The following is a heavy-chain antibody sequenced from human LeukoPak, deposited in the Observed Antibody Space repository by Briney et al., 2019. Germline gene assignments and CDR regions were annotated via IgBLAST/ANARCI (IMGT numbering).Heavy chain of an antibody. CDR1: GFTFDDYG. Sequence: GGSLRLSCAASGFTFDDYGMSWVRQAPGKGLEWVSGINWNGGSTGYADSVKGRFTISRDNAKNSLYLQMNSLRAEDTALYYCARDRVLVAARPGCFDYWGQGTLVTVSS. CDR3: ARDRVLVAARPGCFDY. D-gene: IGHD6-6*01. CDR2: INWNGGST. J-gene: IGHJ4*02. V-gene: IGHV3-20*04.